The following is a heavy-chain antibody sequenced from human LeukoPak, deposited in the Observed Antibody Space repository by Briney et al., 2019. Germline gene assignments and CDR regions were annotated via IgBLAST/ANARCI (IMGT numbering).Heavy chain of an antibody. CDR1: GFTFGDYA. D-gene: IGHD3-22*01. CDR3: TRDRFYYDSSGYSIDC. Sequence: GGSLRLSCTASGFTFGDYAMSWFRQAPGKGLEWVGFIRSKAYGGTTEYAASVKGRFTISRDDSKSIAYLQMNSLKAEDTAVYYCTRDRFYYDSSGYSIDCWGQGTLVTVSS. V-gene: IGHV3-49*03. CDR2: IRSKAYGGTT. J-gene: IGHJ4*02.